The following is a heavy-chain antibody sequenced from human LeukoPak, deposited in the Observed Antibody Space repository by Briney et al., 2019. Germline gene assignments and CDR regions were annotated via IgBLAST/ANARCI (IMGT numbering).Heavy chain of an antibody. CDR2: IRSKAYGGTT. J-gene: IGHJ4*02. CDR1: GFTFGDYA. Sequence: PGRSLRLSCTASGFTFGDYAMSWFRQAPGKGLEWVGFIRSKAYGGTTENAASVKGRFTISRDDSKSIAYLQMNSLKTEDTAVYYCTREFQGNGFDYWGQETLVTVSS. CDR3: TREFQGNGFDY. D-gene: IGHD2-8*01. V-gene: IGHV3-49*03.